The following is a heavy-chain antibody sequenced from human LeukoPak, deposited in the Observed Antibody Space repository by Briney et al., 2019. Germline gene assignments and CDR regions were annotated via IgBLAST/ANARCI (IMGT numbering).Heavy chain of an antibody. D-gene: IGHD3-22*01. J-gene: IGHJ5*02. CDR2: INHSGST. CDR1: GGSFSGYY. Sequence: PSETLSLTCAVYGGSFSGYYLSWIRQPPGKGLEWIGEINHSGSTNYNPSLKSRVTISVDTSKNQFSLKLSSVTAADTAVYYCARQMRYNSGDYGWFDPWGQGNLVTVSS. V-gene: IGHV4-34*01. CDR3: ARQMRYNSGDYGWFDP.